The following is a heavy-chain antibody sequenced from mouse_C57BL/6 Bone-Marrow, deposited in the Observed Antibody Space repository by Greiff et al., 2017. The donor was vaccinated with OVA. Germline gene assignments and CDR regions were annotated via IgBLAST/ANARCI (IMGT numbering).Heavy chain of an antibody. J-gene: IGHJ1*03. D-gene: IGHD2-5*01. Sequence: VQLQQSGAELVRPGASVKLSCTASGFNIKDYYMHWVKQRPEQGLEWIGRIDPEDGDTEYAPKFQGKATMTADTSSNTAYLQLSSLTSEDTAVYYCTTLLFWPPYYSNYRYWYFDVWGTGTTVTVAS. V-gene: IGHV14-1*01. CDR2: IDPEDGDT. CDR3: TTLLFWPPYYSNYRYWYFDV. CDR1: GFNIKDYY.